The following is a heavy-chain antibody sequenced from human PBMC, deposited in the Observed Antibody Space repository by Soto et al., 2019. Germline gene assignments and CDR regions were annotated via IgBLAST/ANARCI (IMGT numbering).Heavy chain of an antibody. CDR3: ARLAAAGPNLGYFDL. J-gene: IGHJ2*01. Sequence: EVQLVESGGGLVQPGGSLRLSCAASGFTFSSYWMSWVRQAPGKGLEWVANIKQDGSEKYYVDSVKGRFTISRDNAKNSLYLQMNSLRAEDTAVYYCARLAAAGPNLGYFDLWGRGTLVTVSS. V-gene: IGHV3-7*03. CDR1: GFTFSSYW. CDR2: IKQDGSEK. D-gene: IGHD6-13*01.